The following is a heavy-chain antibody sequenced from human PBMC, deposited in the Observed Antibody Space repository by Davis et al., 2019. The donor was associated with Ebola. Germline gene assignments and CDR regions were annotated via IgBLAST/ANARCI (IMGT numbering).Heavy chain of an antibody. Sequence: SETLSLTCAVSGGSISSSNWWSWVRQPPGKGLEWIGEIYHSGSTNYNPSLKSRVTISVDTSKNQFSLKLSSVTAADTAVYYCARGPLYYYYYGMDVWGQGTTVTVSS. CDR3: ARGPLYYYYYGMDV. V-gene: IGHV4-4*02. CDR2: IYHSGST. J-gene: IGHJ6*02. CDR1: GGSISSSNW.